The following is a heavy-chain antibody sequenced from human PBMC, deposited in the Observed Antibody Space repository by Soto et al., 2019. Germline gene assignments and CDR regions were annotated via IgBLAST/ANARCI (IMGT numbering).Heavy chain of an antibody. V-gene: IGHV4-31*03. CDR2: IYYSGST. J-gene: IGHJ4*02. Sequence: PSETLSLTCTVSGGSISSGGYYWSWIRQHPGKGLEWIGYIYYSGSTYYNPSLKSRVTISVDTSKNQFSLKLSSVTAADTAVYYCASGSYCSGGSCYSKFDYWGQGTLVTVSS. D-gene: IGHD2-15*01. CDR1: GGSISSGGYY. CDR3: ASGSYCSGGSCYSKFDY.